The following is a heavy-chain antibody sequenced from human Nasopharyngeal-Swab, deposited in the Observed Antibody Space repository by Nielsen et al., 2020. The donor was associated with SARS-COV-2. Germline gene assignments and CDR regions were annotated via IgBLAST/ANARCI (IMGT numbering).Heavy chain of an antibody. Sequence: ASVKVSCKASGYSFINYGITWVRQAPGEGLEWRGWISGYNGKTHDAQKFQGRVTLTTDTPTSTGYLELRSLTSDDTAVYYCARERDGTVDPDAFDIWGQGTRVTVSS. D-gene: IGHD3/OR15-3a*01. J-gene: IGHJ3*02. CDR2: ISGYNGKT. V-gene: IGHV1-18*01. CDR1: GYSFINYG. CDR3: ARERDGTVDPDAFDI.